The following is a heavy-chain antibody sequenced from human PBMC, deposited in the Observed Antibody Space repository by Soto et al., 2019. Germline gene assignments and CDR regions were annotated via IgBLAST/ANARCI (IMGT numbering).Heavy chain of an antibody. J-gene: IGHJ4*02. CDR3: ARLYSSGWYFDY. V-gene: IGHV2-5*01. CDR1: GFSLTTSGVG. Sequence: QITLKESGPTLVKPTQTLTLTCTFSGFSLTTSGVGVGWIRQPPGKALEWLALIYWNDDKSYRQSLKSRLTITEDTSKNQVVLKMTNMDPVDTATYYCARLYSSGWYFDYWGQGTLVIVSS. CDR2: IYWNDDK. D-gene: IGHD6-19*01.